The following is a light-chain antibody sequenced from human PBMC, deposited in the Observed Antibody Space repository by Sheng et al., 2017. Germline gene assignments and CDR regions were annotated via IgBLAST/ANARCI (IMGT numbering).Light chain of an antibody. J-gene: IGKJ4*01. CDR2: HAS. CDR1: QDITNY. V-gene: IGKV1-8*01. Sequence: AIRMTQSPSSLSASTGDRVTIACRASQDITNYLAWYQQKPGRAPKLLIYHASSLQSGVPSRFSGSGSGTDFTLTISSLQSEDFATYYCQQYYNYPPLTFGGGTKVQ. CDR3: QQYYNYPPLT.